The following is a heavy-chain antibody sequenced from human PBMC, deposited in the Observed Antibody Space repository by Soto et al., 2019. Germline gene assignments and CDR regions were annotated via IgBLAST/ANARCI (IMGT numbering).Heavy chain of an antibody. D-gene: IGHD3-22*01. CDR3: ARLYYDSSGYYLWYFDY. CDR1: GDSFNTFA. V-gene: IGHV1-69*06. CDR2: IIPNFDTP. Sequence: QVQLVQSGAEVQKPGSSVKLSCKASGDSFNTFAVTWVRQAPGQGLEWMGGIIPNFDTPNYAQKFQGRVTIIADKSMRLRYMELSSLRSEDTDVYYCARLYYDSSGYYLWYFDYWGKGTLVTVYS. J-gene: IGHJ4*02.